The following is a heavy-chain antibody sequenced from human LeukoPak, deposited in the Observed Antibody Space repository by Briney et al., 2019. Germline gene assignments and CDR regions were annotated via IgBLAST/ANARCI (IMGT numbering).Heavy chain of an antibody. CDR1: GGSTNTADYP. V-gene: IGHV4-30-4*01. D-gene: IGHD3-10*01. Sequence: PSETLSLTCTVSGGSTNTADYPWSWIRQSPGKGLEWIGNIYFNGKTDYNPSLKSRVTISLQMSKNQFSLKLRSVTVADTAMYYCARSVVDYYGSPNWFDPWGQGALVTVSS. J-gene: IGHJ5*02. CDR2: IYFNGKT. CDR3: ARSVVDYYGSPNWFDP.